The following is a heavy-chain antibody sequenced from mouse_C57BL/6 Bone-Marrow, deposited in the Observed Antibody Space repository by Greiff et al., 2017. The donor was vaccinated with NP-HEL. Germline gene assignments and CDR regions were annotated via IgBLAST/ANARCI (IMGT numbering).Heavy chain of an antibody. V-gene: IGHV1-54*01. J-gene: IGHJ2*01. D-gene: IGHD2-1*01. CDR1: GYAFTNYL. CDR3: ARRGDYYGKRKGFDY. Sequence: VQLQESGAELVRPGTSVKVSCKASGYAFTNYLIEWVKQRPGQGLEWIGVINPGSGGTNYNEKFKGKATLTADKSSSTAYMQLSSLTSEDSAVYFCARRGDYYGKRKGFDYWGQGTTLTVSS. CDR2: INPGSGGT.